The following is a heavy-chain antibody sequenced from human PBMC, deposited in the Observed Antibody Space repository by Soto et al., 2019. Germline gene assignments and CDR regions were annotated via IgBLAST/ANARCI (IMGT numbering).Heavy chain of an antibody. CDR1: GGTFSSYA. CDR2: IIPIFGTA. J-gene: IGHJ6*02. D-gene: IGHD7-27*01. V-gene: IGHV1-69*13. CDR3: AQTLGLYYYYGMDV. Sequence: SVKVSCKASGGTFSSYAISWVRQAPGQGLEWMGGIIPIFGTANYAQKFQGRVTITADESTSTAYMELSSLRSEDTAVYYCAQTLGLYYYYGMDVWGQGTTVTVSS.